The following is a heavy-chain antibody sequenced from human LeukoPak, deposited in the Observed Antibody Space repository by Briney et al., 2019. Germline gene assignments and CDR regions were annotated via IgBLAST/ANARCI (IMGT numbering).Heavy chain of an antibody. D-gene: IGHD6-19*01. J-gene: IGHJ4*02. V-gene: IGHV1-2*02. Sequence: ASVKVSSKASGYTFTGYYMHWVRQAPGQGLEWMGWINPNSGGTKYAQMFQGRVTMTRDTSISTAYMELSRLRSDDTAVYYCARDNSGSFGDYWGQGTLVAVSS. CDR3: ARDNSGSFGDY. CDR1: GYTFTGYY. CDR2: INPNSGGT.